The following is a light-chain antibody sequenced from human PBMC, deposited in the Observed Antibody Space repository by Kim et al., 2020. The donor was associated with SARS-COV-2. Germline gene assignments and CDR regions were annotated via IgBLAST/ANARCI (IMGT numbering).Light chain of an antibody. V-gene: IGLV3-21*04. CDR3: KGWDGSNDEWV. CDR1: NIGSKS. Sequence: SSSLPPPPSFSLSPFSAARISCEGNNIGSKSVHWYQQKSGQAPMVVIYYDTHRPSGIPERFSGSNSGNTATLIIINVEAGDEADYYGKGWDGSNDEWVFG. CDR2: YDT. J-gene: IGLJ3*02.